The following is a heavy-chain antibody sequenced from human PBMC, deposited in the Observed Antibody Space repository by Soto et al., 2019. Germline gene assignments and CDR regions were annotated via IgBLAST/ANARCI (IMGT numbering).Heavy chain of an antibody. J-gene: IGHJ6*02. V-gene: IGHV3-23*01. CDR2: ISGSGGTT. CDR1: GFTFSSYA. Sequence: EVQLLESGGGLVQPGGSLRLSCAASGFTFSSYAMTWVRQAPGKGLEWVSAISGSGGTTYHADSVKGRFTIPRDNSKNTRYLQMNSLRAEDAAVYYCAKPPYSSSSYYYYGMDVWGQGTTVTVSS. CDR3: AKPPYSSSSYYYYGMDV. D-gene: IGHD6-6*01.